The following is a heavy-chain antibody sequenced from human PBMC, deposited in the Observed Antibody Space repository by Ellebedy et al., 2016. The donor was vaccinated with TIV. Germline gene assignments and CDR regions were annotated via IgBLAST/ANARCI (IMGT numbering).Heavy chain of an antibody. CDR2: IYYSGST. V-gene: IGHV4-39*01. J-gene: IGHJ4*02. D-gene: IGHD6-19*01. Sequence: SETLSLXCTVSGGSISSSSYYWGWIRQPPGKGLEWIGSIYYSGSTYYNPSLKSRVTISVDTSKNQFSLKLSSVTAADTAVYYCARLSVAGTGWGQGTLVTVSS. CDR3: ARLSVAGTG. CDR1: GGSISSSSYY.